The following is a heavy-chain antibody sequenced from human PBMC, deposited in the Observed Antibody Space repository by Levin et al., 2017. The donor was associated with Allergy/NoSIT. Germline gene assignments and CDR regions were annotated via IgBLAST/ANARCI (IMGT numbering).Heavy chain of an antibody. V-gene: IGHV1-69*13. CDR2: IIPIFGTA. D-gene: IGHD2-15*01. Sequence: SVKVSCKASGGTFSSYAISWVRQAPGQGLEWMGGIIPIFGTANYAQKFQGRVTITADESTSTAYMELSSLRSEDTAVYYCARNHYCSGGSCDGSLDPWGQGTLVTVSS. CDR3: ARNHYCSGGSCDGSLDP. CDR1: GGTFSSYA. J-gene: IGHJ5*02.